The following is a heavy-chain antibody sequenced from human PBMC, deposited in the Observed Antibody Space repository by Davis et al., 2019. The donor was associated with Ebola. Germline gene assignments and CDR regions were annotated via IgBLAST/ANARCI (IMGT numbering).Heavy chain of an antibody. V-gene: IGHV3-33*01. CDR2: IWYDGSNK. CDR3: ARDQENLSIAAAGTLDY. Sequence: PGGSLRLSCAASGFTFSSYGMHWVRQAPGKGLEWVAVIWYDGSNKYYADSVKGRFTISRDNSKNTLYLQMNSLRAEDTAVYYCARDQENLSIAAAGTLDYWGQGTLVTVSS. J-gene: IGHJ4*02. CDR1: GFTFSSYG. D-gene: IGHD6-13*01.